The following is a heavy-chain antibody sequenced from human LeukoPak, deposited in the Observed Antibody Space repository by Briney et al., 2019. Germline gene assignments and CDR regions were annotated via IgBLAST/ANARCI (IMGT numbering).Heavy chain of an antibody. D-gene: IGHD2-15*01. CDR3: ANPTVVVAATGFDY. CDR1: GFTFSSYG. Sequence: GGSLRLSCAASGFTFSSYGMHWVRQAPGKGLECVAFIRYDGSNKYYADSVKGRFTISRDNSKNALYLQMNSLRAEDTAVNYCANPTVVVAATGFDYWGQGTLVTVSS. V-gene: IGHV3-30*02. J-gene: IGHJ4*02. CDR2: IRYDGSNK.